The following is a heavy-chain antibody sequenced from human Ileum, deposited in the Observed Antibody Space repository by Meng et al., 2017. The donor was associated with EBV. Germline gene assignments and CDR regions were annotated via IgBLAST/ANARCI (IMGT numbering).Heavy chain of an antibody. D-gene: IGHD3-3*01. V-gene: IGHV4-4*02. CDR2: VYHRGET. CDR3: ARRYYGVPFDN. J-gene: IGHJ4*02. Sequence: LQVSGPGLVKPSGSPPLTCTVSGDSISSDIWLSWVRQPPGKGLEWIGEVYHRGETNYNPSLKSRVTISLDKSKNQFSLKVSSVTADDTAVYYCARRYYGVPFDNWGQGTLVTVSS. CDR1: GDSISSDIW.